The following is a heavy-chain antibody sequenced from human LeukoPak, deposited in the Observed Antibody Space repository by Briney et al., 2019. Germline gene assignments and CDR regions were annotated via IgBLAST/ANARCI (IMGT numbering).Heavy chain of an antibody. J-gene: IGHJ4*02. CDR1: GYTFTSYY. CDR2: INPSGGST. Sequence: ASVKVSCKASGYTFTSYYMHWVRQAPGQGLEWMGIINPSGGSTSYAQRFQGRVTMTRDTSTSTVYMELSSLRSEDTAVYYCARVYYDSSGYYPFDYWGQGTLVTVSS. D-gene: IGHD3-22*01. CDR3: ARVYYDSSGYYPFDY. V-gene: IGHV1-46*01.